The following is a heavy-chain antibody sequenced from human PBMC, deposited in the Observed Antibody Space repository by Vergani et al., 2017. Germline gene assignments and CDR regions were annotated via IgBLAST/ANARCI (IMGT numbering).Heavy chain of an antibody. J-gene: IGHJ4*02. CDR1: GFTFGDHG. V-gene: IGHV3-30-3*01. CDR2: ISYDGTNK. Sequence: VQLLQSGGGVIQPGRSLRLSCAASGFTFGDHGFHWVRRPPGKGLEWVALISYDGTNKYYTNSVRGRFTISRDNSKSTLFLQMNSLRVEDMAVYYCAKERRRLTMILEGGDYWGQGTLVTVSS. CDR3: AKERRRLTMILEGGDY. D-gene: IGHD3-22*01.